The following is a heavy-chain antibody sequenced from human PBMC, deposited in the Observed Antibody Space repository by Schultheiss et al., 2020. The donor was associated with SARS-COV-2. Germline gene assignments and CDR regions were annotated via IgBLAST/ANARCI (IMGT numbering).Heavy chain of an antibody. J-gene: IGHJ4*02. CDR3: ARGLLLWFGELSSSSPEYYFDY. CDR2: ISSSGSTI. CDR1: GFTFSDYY. Sequence: GGSLRLSCAASGFTFSDYYMSWIRQAPGKGLEWVSYISSSGSTIYYADSVKGRFTISRDNAKNSLYLQMNSLRAEDTAVYYCARGLLLWFGELSSSSPEYYFDYWGQGTLVTVSS. D-gene: IGHD3-10*01. V-gene: IGHV3-11*01.